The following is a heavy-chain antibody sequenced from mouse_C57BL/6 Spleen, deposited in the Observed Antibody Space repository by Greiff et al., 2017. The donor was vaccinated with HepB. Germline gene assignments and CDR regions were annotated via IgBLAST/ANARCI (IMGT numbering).Heavy chain of an antibody. J-gene: IGHJ1*03. Sequence: VQLQQPGAELVKPGASVKMSCKASGYTFTSYWITWVKQRPGQGLEWIGDIYPGSGSTNYNEKFKSKATLTVDTSSSTAYMKLSSLTSEDSAVYDCAREGAYYGSSYWYFDVWGTGTTVTVSS. D-gene: IGHD1-1*01. CDR1: GYTFTSYW. V-gene: IGHV1-55*01. CDR3: AREGAYYGSSYWYFDV. CDR2: IYPGSGST.